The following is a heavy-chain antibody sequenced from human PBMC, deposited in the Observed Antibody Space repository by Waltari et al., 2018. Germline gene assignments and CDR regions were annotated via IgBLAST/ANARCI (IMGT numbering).Heavy chain of an antibody. Sequence: EVQLLESGGGLVQPGGSLRLSCAASGFTFSSYAMSWVRQAQGQGLEWVSAISGSGGSTYYADSVKGRLTISRDNSKNTLYLQMNSLRAEDTAVYYCAKGYYDILTGYYRGVWYFDLGGRGTLVTVPS. CDR3: AKGYYDILTGYYRGVWYFDL. CDR1: GFTFSSYA. J-gene: IGHJ2*01. V-gene: IGHV3-23*01. D-gene: IGHD3-9*01. CDR2: ISGSGGST.